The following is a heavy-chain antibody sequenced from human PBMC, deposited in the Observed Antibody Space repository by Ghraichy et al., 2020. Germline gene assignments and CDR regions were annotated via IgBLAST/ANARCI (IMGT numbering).Heavy chain of an antibody. D-gene: IGHD2-2*01. Sequence: ASVKVSCKASGYTFTSYGISWVRQAPGQGLEWMGWISAYNGDTNYAQKLQGRVTMTTDTSTSTAYMELRSLRSDDTAVYYCARYCSSTSCYPPTEYFQHWGQGTLVTVSS. CDR2: ISAYNGDT. CDR3: ARYCSSTSCYPPTEYFQH. J-gene: IGHJ1*01. V-gene: IGHV1-18*01. CDR1: GYTFTSYG.